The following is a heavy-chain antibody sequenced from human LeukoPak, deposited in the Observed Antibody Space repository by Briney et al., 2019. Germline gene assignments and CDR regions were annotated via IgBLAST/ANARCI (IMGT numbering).Heavy chain of an antibody. V-gene: IGHV3-21*01. CDR2: ISSSSSYI. Sequence: GGSLRLSCAASGFTFSSYSMNWVRQAPGKGLEWVSSISSSSSYIYYADSVKGRFTISRDNAKNSLYLQMNSLRAEDTAVYYCARIGMVTRGFDYWGQGTLVTVSS. CDR1: GFTFSSYS. D-gene: IGHD5-18*01. CDR3: ARIGMVTRGFDY. J-gene: IGHJ4*02.